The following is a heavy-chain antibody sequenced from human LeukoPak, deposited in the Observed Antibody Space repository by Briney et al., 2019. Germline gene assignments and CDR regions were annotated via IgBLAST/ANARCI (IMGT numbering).Heavy chain of an antibody. CDR2: IIPIFGTA. J-gene: IGHJ4*02. Sequence: KVSCKASGGTFSSYAISWVRQAPGQGLEWMGGIIPIFGTANYAQKFQGRVTITTDESTSTAYMELSSLRSEDTAVYYCASDSSGWYYDYWGQGTLSPSPQ. D-gene: IGHD6-19*01. CDR3: ASDSSGWYYDY. V-gene: IGHV1-69*05. CDR1: GGTFSSYA.